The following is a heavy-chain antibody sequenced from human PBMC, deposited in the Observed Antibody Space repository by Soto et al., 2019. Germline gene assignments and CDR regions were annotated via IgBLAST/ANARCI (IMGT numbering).Heavy chain of an antibody. CDR1: GDSVSSNSAA. J-gene: IGHJ3*02. Sequence: PSQTLSLTCAISGDSVSSNSAAWNWIRQSPSRGLEWLGRTYYRSKWYNDYAVSVKSRITIKPDTSKNQFSLQLNSVTPEDTAVYYCARGSSSYCSGGSCYDYDAFDIWGQGTMVT. D-gene: IGHD2-15*01. CDR2: TYYRSKWYN. V-gene: IGHV6-1*01. CDR3: ARGSSSYCSGGSCYDYDAFDI.